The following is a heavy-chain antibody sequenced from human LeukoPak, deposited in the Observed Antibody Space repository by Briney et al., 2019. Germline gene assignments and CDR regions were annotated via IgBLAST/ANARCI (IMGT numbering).Heavy chain of an antibody. CDR3: AKGLGYSYAIYYMDV. CDR2: ISYDGSNK. D-gene: IGHD5-18*01. Sequence: GGSLRLSCAASGFTFSSYGMHWVRQAPGKGLEWVSVISYDGSNKYYADSVKGRFTISRDNSKNTLYLQMNSLRAEDTAVYYCAKGLGYSYAIYYMDVWGKGTTVTVSS. J-gene: IGHJ6*03. CDR1: GFTFSSYG. V-gene: IGHV3-30*18.